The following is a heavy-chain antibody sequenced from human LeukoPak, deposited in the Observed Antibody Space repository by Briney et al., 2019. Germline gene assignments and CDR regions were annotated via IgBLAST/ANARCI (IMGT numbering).Heavy chain of an antibody. Sequence: GGSLRLSCAASGFTFSSYGMHWVRQAPGKGLEWVAFIRYDGSNKYYADSVKGRFTISRDNSKNSLYLQMNSLRAEDMAVYYCARDYYSNYALDAFDIWGQGTMVTVSS. CDR2: IRYDGSNK. CDR3: ARDYYSNYALDAFDI. D-gene: IGHD4-11*01. J-gene: IGHJ3*02. V-gene: IGHV3-30*02. CDR1: GFTFSSYG.